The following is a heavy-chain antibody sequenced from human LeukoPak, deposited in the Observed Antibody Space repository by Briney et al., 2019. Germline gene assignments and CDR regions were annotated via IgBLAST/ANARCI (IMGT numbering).Heavy chain of an antibody. V-gene: IGHV4-30-4*02. CDR1: GGSISSGDYY. CDR2: IYYSGST. J-gene: IGHJ4*02. CDR3: ARGARAMPLDY. D-gene: IGHD2-2*01. Sequence: SETLSLTCTVSGGSISSGDYYWSWIRQPPGKGLEWIGYIYYSGSTYYNPSLKSRVTISVDTSKNQFSLKLSSVTAADTAVYYCARGARAMPLDYWGQGTLVTVSS.